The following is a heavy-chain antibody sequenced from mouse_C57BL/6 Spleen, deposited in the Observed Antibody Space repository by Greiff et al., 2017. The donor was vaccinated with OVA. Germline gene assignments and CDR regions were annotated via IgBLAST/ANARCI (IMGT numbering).Heavy chain of an antibody. J-gene: IGHJ4*01. CDR2: ISDGGSYT. CDR3: ARDQGTTVVAFYYYAMDY. V-gene: IGHV5-4*01. CDR1: GFTFSSYA. Sequence: EVQLVESGGGLVKPGGSLKLSCAASGFTFSSYAMSWVRQTPEKRLEWVATISDGGSYTYYPDNVKGRFTISRDNAKNNLYLQMSHLKSEDTAMYYCARDQGTTVVAFYYYAMDYWGQGTSVTVSS. D-gene: IGHD1-1*01.